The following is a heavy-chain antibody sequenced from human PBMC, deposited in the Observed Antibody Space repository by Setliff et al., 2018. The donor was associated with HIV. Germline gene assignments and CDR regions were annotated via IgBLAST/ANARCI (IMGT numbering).Heavy chain of an antibody. D-gene: IGHD6-19*01. CDR3: ARLNLEQWVQRIDS. J-gene: IGHJ5*01. Sequence: SETLSLTCTVSGGSLGNSNYYWGWIRQPPGKGLEWIGSMSYSGSTYYNPSLKSRVTISVDTSKKQFSLKLSSVTAADTAVYYCARLNLEQWVQRIDSWGQGTLVTVS. CDR1: GGSLGNSNYY. V-gene: IGHV4-39*01. CDR2: MSYSGST.